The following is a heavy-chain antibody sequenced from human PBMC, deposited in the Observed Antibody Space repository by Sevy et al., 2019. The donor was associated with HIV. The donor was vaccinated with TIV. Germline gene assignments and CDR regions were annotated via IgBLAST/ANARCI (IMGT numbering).Heavy chain of an antibody. CDR1: GFTFSIYA. CDR2: ISITGGST. Sequence: GGALRLSCAASGFTFSIYAMSWVRQAPGKGLEWVSVISITGGSTYYGNSVKGRFTISRYNSNNTLYLQMKSLRAEDTAVYYCAKDRVSGTYYTGDLDYWGQGTLVTVSS. D-gene: IGHD3-3*01. J-gene: IGHJ4*02. V-gene: IGHV3-23*01. CDR3: AKDRVSGTYYTGDLDY.